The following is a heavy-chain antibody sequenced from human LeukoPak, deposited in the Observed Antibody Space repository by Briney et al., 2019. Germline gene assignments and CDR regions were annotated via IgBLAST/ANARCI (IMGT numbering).Heavy chain of an antibody. Sequence: GGPLRLSCAASGFTFSSYSMNWVRKAPGKGLEWVSSISSSSSYIYYADSVKGRFTISRDNAKNSLYLQMNSLRAEDTAVYYCARDKYGDYVSDVWAKGPRSPSP. D-gene: IGHD4-17*01. CDR3: ARDKYGDYVSDV. CDR2: ISSSSSYI. CDR1: GFTFSSYS. J-gene: IGHJ6*02. V-gene: IGHV3-21*01.